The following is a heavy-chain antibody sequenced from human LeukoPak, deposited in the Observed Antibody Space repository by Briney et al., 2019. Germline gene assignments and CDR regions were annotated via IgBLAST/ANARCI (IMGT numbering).Heavy chain of an antibody. CDR2: IKSKTDGGTT. CDR1: GFTFANAW. D-gene: IGHD1-26*01. V-gene: IGHV3-15*05. Sequence: GGSLRLSCAASGFTFANAWMTWVRQAPGKGLEWVGRIKSKTDGGTTDYGAPVKGRFTISRDNSKNTLYLQMSSLRAEDTALYYCVKDLSGTYSFDYWGQGTLVTVSS. J-gene: IGHJ4*02. CDR3: VKDLSGTYSFDY.